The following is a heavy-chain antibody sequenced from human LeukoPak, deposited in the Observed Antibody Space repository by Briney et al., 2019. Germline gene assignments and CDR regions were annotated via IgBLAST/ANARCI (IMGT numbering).Heavy chain of an antibody. CDR2: IYYSGST. J-gene: IGHJ1*01. V-gene: IGHV4-39*07. D-gene: IGHD6-13*01. CDR3: ARSGIAAAGDEYFQH. Sequence: WIRQPPGKGLEWIGSIYYSGSTYYNPSLKSRVTISVDTSKNQFSLKLSSVTAADTAVHYCARSGIAAAGDEYFQHWGQGTLVTVSS.